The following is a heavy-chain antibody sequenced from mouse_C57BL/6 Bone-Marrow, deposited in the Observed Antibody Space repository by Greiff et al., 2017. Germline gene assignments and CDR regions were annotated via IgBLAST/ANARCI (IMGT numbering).Heavy chain of an antibody. CDR3: TTEGWYFDV. Sequence: DVQLVESGAELVRPGASVKLSCTASGFNFKDYYMHWVKQRPEQGLEWIGRIDPENGDTEYASKFQGKATITADTSSNTAYLQLSSLTSEDAAVYYCTTEGWYFDVWGTGTTVTVSS. CDR2: IDPENGDT. J-gene: IGHJ1*03. V-gene: IGHV14-4*01. CDR1: GFNFKDYY.